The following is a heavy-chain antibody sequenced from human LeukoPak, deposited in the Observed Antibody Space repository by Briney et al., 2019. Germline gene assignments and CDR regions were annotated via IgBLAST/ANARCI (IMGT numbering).Heavy chain of an antibody. Sequence: GGSLRLSRAASGFISSSYGMHWVRQAPGKGLEWVAFIRYDGSNKYYADSVKGRFTISRDNSKNTLYVQMNSLRAEDTAVYYCAKDPSSRGVVPVGDYWGQGTLVTVSS. V-gene: IGHV3-30*02. CDR2: IRYDGSNK. J-gene: IGHJ4*02. CDR1: GFISSSYG. CDR3: AKDPSSRGVVPVGDY. D-gene: IGHD3-3*01.